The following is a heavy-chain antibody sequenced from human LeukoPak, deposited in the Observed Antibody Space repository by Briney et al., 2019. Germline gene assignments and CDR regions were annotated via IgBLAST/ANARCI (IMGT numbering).Heavy chain of an antibody. D-gene: IGHD2-15*01. CDR3: ARGRIVVVVAATPNWFDP. V-gene: IGHV4-34*01. J-gene: IGHJ5*02. Sequence: SETLSLTCAVYGGSFSGYYWSWIRQPPGKGLEWIGEINHSGSTNYNPSRKSRVTISVDTSKNQFSLKLSSVTAADTAEYYCARGRIVVVVAATPNWFDPWGQGTLVTVSS. CDR1: GGSFSGYY. CDR2: INHSGST.